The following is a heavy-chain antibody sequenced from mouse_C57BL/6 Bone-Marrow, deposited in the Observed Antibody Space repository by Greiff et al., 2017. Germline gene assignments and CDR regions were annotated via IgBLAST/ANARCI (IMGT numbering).Heavy chain of an antibody. Sequence: QVQLQQPGAELVKPGASVKLSCKASGYTFTSYWMHWVKQRPGQGLEWIGMIQPNSGSTNYNEKFKSKATLTVDKSSSTAYMQLSSLTSEYSAVYYCAIAYYSNSYYAMDYWGQGTSVTVSS. CDR3: AIAYYSNSYYAMDY. D-gene: IGHD2-5*01. CDR1: GYTFTSYW. CDR2: IQPNSGST. J-gene: IGHJ4*01. V-gene: IGHV1-64*01.